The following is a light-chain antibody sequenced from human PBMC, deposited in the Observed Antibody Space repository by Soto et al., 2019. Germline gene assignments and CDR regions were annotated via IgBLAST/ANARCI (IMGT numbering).Light chain of an antibody. V-gene: IGKV1-5*03. CDR1: QSISRW. Sequence: DIHLTQSPSTLSASVVDRITITCRARQSISRWLAWYQQKPGKAPKLLIYTTSSLESGVPSRFRGSGSGTEFTLTISSLQPDDFATYYCQLYKDYSWTFCQWTKVEV. CDR3: QLYKDYSWT. J-gene: IGKJ1*01. CDR2: TTS.